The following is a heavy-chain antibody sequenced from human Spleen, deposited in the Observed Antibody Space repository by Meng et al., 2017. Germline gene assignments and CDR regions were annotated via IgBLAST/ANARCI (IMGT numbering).Heavy chain of an antibody. CDR3: ARGIRFLEWLGWFDP. CDR2: IYHSGST. J-gene: IGHJ5*02. V-gene: IGHV4-61*01. D-gene: IGHD3-3*01. Sequence: VPLQWSGPVVVRPSETLSLSCTFSGRSVSSMSNYWSWIRQPPGKGLEWIGYIYHSGSTNYNPSLKSRVTISVDTSKNQFSLRLSSVTAADTAVYYCARGIRFLEWLGWFDPWGQGTLVTVSS. CDR1: GRSVSSMSNY.